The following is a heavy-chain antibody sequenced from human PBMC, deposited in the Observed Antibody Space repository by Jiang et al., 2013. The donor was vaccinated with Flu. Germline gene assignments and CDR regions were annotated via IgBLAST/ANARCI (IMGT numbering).Heavy chain of an antibody. D-gene: IGHD5-24*01. Sequence: VSGGSVSSGSYYWSWIRQPPGKGLEWIGYIYYSGSTNYNPSLKSRVTISVDTSKNQFSLKLSSVTAADTAVYYCARDGARDGYSFDYWGQGTLVTVSS. CDR2: IYYSGST. J-gene: IGHJ4*02. CDR3: ARDGARDGYSFDY. CDR1: GGSVSSGSYY. V-gene: IGHV4-61*01.